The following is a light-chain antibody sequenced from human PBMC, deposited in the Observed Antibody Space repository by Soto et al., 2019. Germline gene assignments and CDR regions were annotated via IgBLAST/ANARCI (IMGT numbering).Light chain of an antibody. CDR3: QQYGSSIT. Sequence: EIVMTQSPATLSVSPGERATLSFRASQSVSIKLAWYQQKPGQAPRLLIYGTSSRATGIPDRFSGSGSGTDFTLTISRLEPEDFAMFYCQQYGSSITFGQGTRLEI. CDR1: QSVSIK. J-gene: IGKJ5*01. V-gene: IGKV3-20*01. CDR2: GTS.